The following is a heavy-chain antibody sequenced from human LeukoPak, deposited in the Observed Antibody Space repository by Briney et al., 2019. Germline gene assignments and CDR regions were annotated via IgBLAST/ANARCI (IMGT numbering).Heavy chain of an antibody. V-gene: IGHV1-2*02. CDR1: GYTFTGYY. CDR2: FNPDSGGT. CDR3: ARHNSSGWYYIYMDV. J-gene: IGHJ6*03. D-gene: IGHD6-19*01. Sequence: ASVKVSCKASGYTFTGYYMHWVRQAPGQGLEWMGWFNPDSGGTNYAQKFQGRVTMTRDTSISTAYMELSRLRSDDTAVYYCARHNSSGWYYIYMDVWGKGTTVTISS.